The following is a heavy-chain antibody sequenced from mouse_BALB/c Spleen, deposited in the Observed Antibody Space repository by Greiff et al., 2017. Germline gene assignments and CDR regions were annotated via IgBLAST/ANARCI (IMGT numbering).Heavy chain of an antibody. J-gene: IGHJ1*01. Sequence: EVHLVESGPGLVKPSQSLSLTCSVTGYSITSGYYWNWIRQFPGNRLEWMGYISYDGSNNYNPSLKNRISITRDTSKNQFFLKLNSVTTEDTATYYCAVVGHWYFDVWGAGTTVTVSS. D-gene: IGHD1-1*01. V-gene: IGHV3-6*02. CDR3: AVVGHWYFDV. CDR2: ISYDGSN. CDR1: GYSITSGYY.